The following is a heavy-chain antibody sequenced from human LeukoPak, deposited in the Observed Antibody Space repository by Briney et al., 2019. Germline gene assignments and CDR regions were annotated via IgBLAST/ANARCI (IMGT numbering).Heavy chain of an antibody. D-gene: IGHD6-13*01. V-gene: IGHV1-2*02. CDR1: GYTFTGYY. Sequence: ASVKVSCKASGYTFTGYYMHWVRQAPGQGLEWMGWINPNSGGTNYAQKFQGRVTMTRDTSISTAYMELSRLRSDDTAVYYCASSAAAPGVEWFDPWGQGNLVSVSS. J-gene: IGHJ5*02. CDR3: ASSAAAPGVEWFDP. CDR2: INPNSGGT.